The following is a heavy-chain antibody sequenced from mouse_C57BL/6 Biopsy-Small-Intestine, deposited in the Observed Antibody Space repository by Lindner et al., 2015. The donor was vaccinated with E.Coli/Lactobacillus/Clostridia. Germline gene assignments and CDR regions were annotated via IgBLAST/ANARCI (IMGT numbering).Heavy chain of an antibody. J-gene: IGHJ1*03. D-gene: IGHD1-1*01. Sequence: VQLQESGPELVKPGASVKLSCKASGYTFTSYDINWVKQRPGQGLEWIGWIYPRDGSSKYNEKVKGKATLTVDTSSSTAYMELHSLISEDSAVYFCARKGVITTVVVPDWYFDVWGTGTTVTVSS. CDR2: IYPRDGSS. CDR3: ARKGVITTVVVPDWYFDV. CDR1: GYTFTSYD. V-gene: IGHV1-85*01.